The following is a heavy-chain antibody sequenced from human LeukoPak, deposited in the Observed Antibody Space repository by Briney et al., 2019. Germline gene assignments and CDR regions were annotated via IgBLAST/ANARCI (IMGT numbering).Heavy chain of an antibody. CDR2: TYYRSKWHN. CDR1: GDSVSSNSAA. V-gene: IGHV6-1*01. Sequence: SQTLSLTCAISGDSVSSNSAAWNWIRQSPSRGLEWLGRTYYRSKWHNDYAVSVKSRITINPDTSKNQFSLQLNSVTREDTAVYYCAREMLYCSSTSCYFYYYMDVWGKGTTVTVSS. CDR3: AREMLYCSSTSCYFYYYMDV. D-gene: IGHD2-2*01. J-gene: IGHJ6*03.